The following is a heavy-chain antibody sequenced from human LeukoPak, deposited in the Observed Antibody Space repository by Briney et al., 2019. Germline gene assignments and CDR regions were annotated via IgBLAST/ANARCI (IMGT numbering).Heavy chain of an antibody. CDR3: AKVNGVAGIQS. D-gene: IGHD6-19*01. J-gene: IGHJ4*02. CDR2: LRYDGST. V-gene: IGHV3-30*02. Sequence: GGSLRLSCAASGFMFRSDGMYWVRQAPGKGLEWVAFLRYDGSTYYADSVKGRFTISRDNSQNTLYLQMSSVRGEDTAVYYCAKVNGVAGIQSWGEGTLVSV. CDR1: GFMFRSDG.